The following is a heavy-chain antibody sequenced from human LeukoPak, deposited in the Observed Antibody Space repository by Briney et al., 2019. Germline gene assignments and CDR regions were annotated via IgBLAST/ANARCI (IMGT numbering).Heavy chain of an antibody. V-gene: IGHV1-2*06. CDR2: TNPNSGGT. J-gene: IGHJ3*01. Sequence: ASVKVSCKASGYTFTDYYMHWLRQAPGQGLEWMGRTNPNSGGTNYAQKFQGRVTMTRDTSISTDYMGLSGLRSDDTAVYYCASGGGSFGDVWGQGTMVTVSS. D-gene: IGHD2-15*01. CDR1: GYTFTDYY. CDR3: ASGGGSFGDV.